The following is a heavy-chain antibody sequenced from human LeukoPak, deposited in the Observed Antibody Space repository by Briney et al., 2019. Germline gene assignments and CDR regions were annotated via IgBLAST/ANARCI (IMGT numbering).Heavy chain of an antibody. CDR3: ARDAAGWPRDF. V-gene: IGHV3-21*01. CDR2: ISSGSVYI. CDR1: GFTFSDYN. J-gene: IGHJ4*02. Sequence: PGGSLRLSCAASGFTFSDYNMNWARQAPGKGLEWGSSISSGSVYIYYADSVKGRFTISRDNAKNSLYLQMNSLRAEDTAVYYCARDAAGWPRDFWGQGTLVTVSS. D-gene: IGHD6-19*01.